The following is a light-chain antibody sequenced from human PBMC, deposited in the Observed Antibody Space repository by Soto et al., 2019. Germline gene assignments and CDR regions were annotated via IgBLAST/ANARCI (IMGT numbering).Light chain of an antibody. CDR3: GAWDVGLNAVA. J-gene: IGLJ2*01. CDR2: SNN. Sequence: QSVLTQPPSASGTHGQRVTISCSGSSSNIGGNTVNWYQQFPGTAPKLLIYSNNPRPSGVPDRSSGSRSGTSASLAISGLQSEDEPDYYCGAWDVGLNAVAFGGRTKVTVL. CDR1: SSNIGGNT. V-gene: IGLV1-44*01.